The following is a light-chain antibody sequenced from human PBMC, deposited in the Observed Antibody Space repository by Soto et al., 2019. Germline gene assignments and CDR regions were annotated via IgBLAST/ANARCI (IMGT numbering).Light chain of an antibody. CDR1: QGIGGS. CDR3: QQVDSLPIT. V-gene: IGKV1-12*01. CDR2: GAS. J-gene: IGKJ5*01. Sequence: DIQMTQSPSSVSASVGDRVTITCRASQGIGGSLAWYQQKPGKAPKVLIYGASTLQGGVPSRFSGSGSGTDFTLTISSLQPEDWATYFYQQVDSLPITFGQGKRL.